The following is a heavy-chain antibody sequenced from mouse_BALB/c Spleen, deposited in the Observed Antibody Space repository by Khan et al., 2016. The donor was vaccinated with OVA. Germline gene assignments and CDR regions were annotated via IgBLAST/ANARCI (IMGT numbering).Heavy chain of an antibody. D-gene: IGHD2-14*01. CDR1: GYIFTNYG. CDR2: INTNTGEP. V-gene: IGHV9-3*02. Sequence: QIQLVQSGPELKKPGETVKISCKASGYIFTNYGMNWVKQAPGKGLKWMGWINTNTGEPTFAEEFKERFAFSLETSANTAYLQINSLKNEDTATYFCARGYYMYDSWFAYWGQGTLVTVSA. J-gene: IGHJ3*01. CDR3: ARGYYMYDSWFAY.